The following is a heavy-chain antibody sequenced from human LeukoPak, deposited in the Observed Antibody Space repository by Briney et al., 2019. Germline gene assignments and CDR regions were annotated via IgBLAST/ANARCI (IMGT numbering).Heavy chain of an antibody. CDR1: GFIFSNYW. D-gene: IGHD2-2*02. Sequence: GGSLRLSCAGSGFIFSNYWMHWVRQAPGKGLVWVSRINGSTTYYADSVKGRFTVSRDNSKNTLYLQMNSLTAEDTAVYYCARDNTYMFDYWGQGTQVTVSS. CDR3: ARDNTYMFDY. CDR2: INGSTT. V-gene: IGHV3-74*01. J-gene: IGHJ4*02.